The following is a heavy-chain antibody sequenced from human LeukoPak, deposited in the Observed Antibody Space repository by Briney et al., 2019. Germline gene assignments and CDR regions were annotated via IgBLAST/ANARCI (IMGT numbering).Heavy chain of an antibody. V-gene: IGHV1-69*05. D-gene: IGHD3-3*01. J-gene: IGHJ6*03. CDR2: IIPIFGTA. CDR1: GGTFSSYA. CDR3: ARGTIFGVVRPCYYYYMDV. Sequence: SVKVSCKASGGTFSSYAISWVRQAPGQGLEWMGGIIPIFGTANYAQKFQGRVTITTDESTSTAYMELSSLRSEDTAVYYCARGTIFGVVRPCYYYYMDVWGKGTTVTVSS.